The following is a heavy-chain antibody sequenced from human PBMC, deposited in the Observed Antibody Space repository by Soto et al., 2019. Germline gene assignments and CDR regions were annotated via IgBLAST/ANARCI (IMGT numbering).Heavy chain of an antibody. D-gene: IGHD2-21*02. J-gene: IGHJ6*02. Sequence: SEILSLTCTVSGGSISSYYWSWIRQPPGKGLEWIGYIYYSGSTVYNPSFKSRVTISVDTSKNQFSLKLNSVTAADTAVYYCARDLWGYCGTDCYPLDVWGQGTTVTVSS. CDR3: ARDLWGYCGTDCYPLDV. CDR2: IYYSGST. V-gene: IGHV4-59*01. CDR1: GGSISSYY.